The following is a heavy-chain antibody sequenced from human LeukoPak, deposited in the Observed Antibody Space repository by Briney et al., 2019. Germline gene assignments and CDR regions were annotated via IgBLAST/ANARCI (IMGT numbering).Heavy chain of an antibody. CDR2: IIPIFGTA. J-gene: IGHJ4*02. V-gene: IGHV1-69*05. CDR1: GGTFSSYA. Sequence: SVKVSCKASGGTFSSYAISWVRQAPGQGLEWMGRIIPIFGTANYAQKFQGRVTITTDESTSTAYMELSSLRSDDTAVYYCARIPGDIVVVVAATYYFDYWGQGTLVTVSS. CDR3: ARIPGDIVVVVAATYYFDY. D-gene: IGHD2-15*01.